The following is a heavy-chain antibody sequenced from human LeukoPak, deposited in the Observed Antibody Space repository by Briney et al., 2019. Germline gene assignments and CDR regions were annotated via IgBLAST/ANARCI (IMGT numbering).Heavy chain of an antibody. D-gene: IGHD1-1*01. Sequence: GGSLRLSCVAPGFTFSSYSMNWVRQAPGKGLEWVSSISSSRSYKHYRHSVKGRFTLSRDNDKNSLYLQMNSLRAEDTAVYYCARSAAGTYYWGQGTLVTAAS. CDR2: ISSSRSYK. CDR3: ARSAAGTYY. J-gene: IGHJ4*02. V-gene: IGHV3-21*01. CDR1: GFTFSSYS.